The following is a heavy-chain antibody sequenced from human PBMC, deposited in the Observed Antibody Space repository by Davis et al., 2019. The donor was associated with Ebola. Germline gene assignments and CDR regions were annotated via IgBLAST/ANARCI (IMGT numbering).Heavy chain of an antibody. V-gene: IGHV3-53*01. CDR2: IYRGGRT. J-gene: IGHJ6*04. CDR1: GFTVSSNY. D-gene: IGHD3-3*01. CDR3: AKSGLSFGVVKYHYGMDV. Sequence: GGSLRLSCAASGFTVSSNYMSWVRQAPGKGLEWVSVIYRGGRTYYADSVKGRFTISRDNSKKTLYLQMNSLRAEDTAVYYCAKSGLSFGVVKYHYGMDVWGKGTTVTVSS.